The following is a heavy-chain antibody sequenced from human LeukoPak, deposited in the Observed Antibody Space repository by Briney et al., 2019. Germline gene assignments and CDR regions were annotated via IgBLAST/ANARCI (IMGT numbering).Heavy chain of an antibody. V-gene: IGHV1-69*04. CDR3: ARTGYSSGRDDY. CDR2: IIPILGIA. J-gene: IGHJ4*02. D-gene: IGHD6-19*01. Sequence: SVKVSCKASGYTFTSYGISWVRQAPGQGLEWMGRIIPILGIANYAQKFQGRVTITADKSTSTAYMELSSLRSEDTAVYYCARTGYSSGRDDYWGQGTLVTVSS. CDR1: GYTFTSYG.